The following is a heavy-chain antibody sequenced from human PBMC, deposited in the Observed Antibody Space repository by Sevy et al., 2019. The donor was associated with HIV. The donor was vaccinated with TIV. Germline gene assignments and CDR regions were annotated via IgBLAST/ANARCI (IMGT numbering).Heavy chain of an antibody. CDR3: AKRVAGALAALDI. CDR1: GFTFRNYV. J-gene: IGHJ3*02. V-gene: IGHV3-23*01. D-gene: IGHD3-10*01. Sequence: GGSLRLSCAASGFTFRNYVMNWVRQPPGKGLEWVSVISDGGGTTYYADSVKGRFTISRDDSKSTLYLQMNSLRVEDTAVYFCAKRVAGALAALDIWGQWTMVTDSS. CDR2: ISDGGGTT.